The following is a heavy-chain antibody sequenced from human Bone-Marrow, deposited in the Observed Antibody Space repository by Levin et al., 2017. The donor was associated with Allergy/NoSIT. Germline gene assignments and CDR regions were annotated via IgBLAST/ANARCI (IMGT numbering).Heavy chain of an antibody. V-gene: IGHV4-39*07. Sequence: PGGSLRLSCSVSGGSMHTTNHYWGWIRQPPGKGLEWIGSIFYSGSTFHTPSLNGRITMSIDTSNHQFSLKLSSVAAADTAIYYCARTPPYCGTTCYLYWYFDLWGRGTQVTVSS. J-gene: IGHJ2*01. CDR3: ARTPPYCGTTCYLYWYFDL. CDR1: GGSMHTTNHY. CDR2: IFYSGST. D-gene: IGHD2/OR15-2a*01.